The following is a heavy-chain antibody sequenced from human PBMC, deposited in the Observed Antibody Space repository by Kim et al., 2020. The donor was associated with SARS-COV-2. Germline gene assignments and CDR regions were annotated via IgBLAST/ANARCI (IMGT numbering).Heavy chain of an antibody. CDR3: GKGGRSESDYGPGDC. V-gene: IGHV3-43*02. D-gene: IGHD3-10*01. CDR2: ISADGETT. J-gene: IGHJ4*02. CDR1: GFTFDDYA. Sequence: GGSMRLSCAASGFTFDDYAMYWVRQSPGKGLEWVSLISADGETTFYRDSMQGRLTISRDNSKKSLYLQMNSLRTEDSGLYYCGKGGRSESDYGPGDCWGQGTLVTISS.